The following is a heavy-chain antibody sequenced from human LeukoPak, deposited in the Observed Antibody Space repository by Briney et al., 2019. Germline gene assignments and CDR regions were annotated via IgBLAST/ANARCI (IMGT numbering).Heavy chain of an antibody. CDR3: ARDAGSSSGYFDY. CDR1: GFTFSSYA. J-gene: IGHJ4*02. D-gene: IGHD6-6*01. V-gene: IGHV3-30-3*01. Sequence: GKSLRLSCAASGFTFSSYAMHWVRQAPGKGLEWVAVISYDGSNKYYADSVKGRFTISRDNSKNTLYLQMNSLRAEDTAVYYCARDAGSSSGYFDYWGQGTLVTVSS. CDR2: ISYDGSNK.